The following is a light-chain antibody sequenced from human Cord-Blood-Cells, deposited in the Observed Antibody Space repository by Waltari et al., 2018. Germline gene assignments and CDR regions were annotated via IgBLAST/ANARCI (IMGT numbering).Light chain of an antibody. Sequence: EIVLTQSPATLSLSPGERATLSCRASQSVSIYLAWYQQKPGQAPRLLIYDASNRATGIPARFSGSGSGTDFTLTISSLEPEDCAVYYCQQRSNWPPITFGQGTRLEIK. CDR2: DAS. V-gene: IGKV3-11*01. J-gene: IGKJ5*01. CDR1: QSVSIY. CDR3: QQRSNWPPIT.